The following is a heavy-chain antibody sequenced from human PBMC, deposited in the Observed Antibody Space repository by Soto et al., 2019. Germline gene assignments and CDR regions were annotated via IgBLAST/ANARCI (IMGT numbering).Heavy chain of an antibody. J-gene: IGHJ4*02. CDR2: IYPADSDT. CDR3: ARLEYYGSTSYYEK. V-gene: IGHV5-51*01. D-gene: IGHD3-10*01. CDR1: GYNVISYW. Sequence: PGESLKISCKGSGYNVISYWIGWVRQMPGKGLEYMGIIYPADSDTRYSPSFQGQVTISADKSISTAYLQWTSLKASDTAVYYCARLEYYGSTSYYEKWGQGTLVTVSS.